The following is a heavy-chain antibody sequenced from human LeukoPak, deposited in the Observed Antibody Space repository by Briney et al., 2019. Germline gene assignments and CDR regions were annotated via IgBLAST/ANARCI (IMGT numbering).Heavy chain of an antibody. CDR3: ARAXXXXXXXXGXHFDX. J-gene: IGHJ2*01. D-gene: IGHD3-16*01. V-gene: IGHV3-48*03. CDR2: ISSSGGTM. Sequence: PGGSLRLSCAASGFTFSSYEMNWVRQAPARGLEWLSYISSSGGTMYYADSVKGRFTISRDNAKNSLYLQMSSLRVEDTAVYYCARAXXXXXXXXGXHFDXWGRGTLVTXXS. CDR1: GFTFSSYE.